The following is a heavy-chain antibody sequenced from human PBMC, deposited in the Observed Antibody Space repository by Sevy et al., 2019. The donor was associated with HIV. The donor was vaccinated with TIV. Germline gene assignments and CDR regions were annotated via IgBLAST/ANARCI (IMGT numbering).Heavy chain of an antibody. Sequence: SETLSLTCTVSGGSISSYYWSWIRQPPGKGLEWIAYMYYSGITNYSPSLKSRLTISIDTSKNHFSLKLRSVTAADTAVYYCARMNYSASAPGSWFDPRGQGTLVTVSS. CDR1: GGSISSYY. CDR3: ARMNYSASAPGSWFDP. D-gene: IGHD1-26*01. J-gene: IGHJ5*02. CDR2: MYYSGIT. V-gene: IGHV4-59*01.